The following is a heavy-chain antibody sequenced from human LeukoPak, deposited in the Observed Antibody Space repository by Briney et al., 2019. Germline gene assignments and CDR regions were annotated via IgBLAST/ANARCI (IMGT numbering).Heavy chain of an antibody. D-gene: IGHD3-10*01. V-gene: IGHV3-53*05. CDR1: GFTVSSNY. CDR3: ATDPNNYYYGSGSPRWN. Sequence: PGGSLRLSCAASGFTVSSNYMSWVRQAPGKGLEWVSVIYSGGSTYYADSVKGRFTISRDNSKNTLYLQMNSLRSEDTAVYYCATDPNNYYYGSGSPRWNWGQGTLVTVSS. J-gene: IGHJ4*02. CDR2: IYSGGST.